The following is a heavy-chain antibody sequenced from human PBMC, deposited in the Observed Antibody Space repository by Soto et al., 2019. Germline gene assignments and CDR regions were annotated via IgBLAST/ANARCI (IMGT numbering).Heavy chain of an antibody. Sequence: QVQLQESGPGLVKPSETLSLTCTVSGGSISSYYWSWIRQPPGKGLEWIGYIYYSGSTNYNPSLKSRVTISVDTSKNQFSLKLSSVTAADTAVYCCARMQWLASFDYWGQGTLVTVSS. CDR2: IYYSGST. CDR3: ARMQWLASFDY. J-gene: IGHJ4*02. D-gene: IGHD6-19*01. CDR1: GGSISSYY. V-gene: IGHV4-59*08.